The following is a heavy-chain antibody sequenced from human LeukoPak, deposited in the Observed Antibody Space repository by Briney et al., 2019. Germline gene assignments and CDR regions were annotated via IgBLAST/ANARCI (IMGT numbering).Heavy chain of an antibody. CDR3: ARRTAARPGWFDP. Sequence: WETLSLTCTVSGGSISRYYWSWIRQPPGKGLEWSGYIYTSGSTNYNPSLKSRVTISVDTSKNQFSLKLSSVTAADTAVYYCARRTAARPGWFDPCGQGTLVTVSS. V-gene: IGHV4-4*09. CDR1: GGSISRYY. D-gene: IGHD6-6*01. CDR2: IYTSGST. J-gene: IGHJ5*02.